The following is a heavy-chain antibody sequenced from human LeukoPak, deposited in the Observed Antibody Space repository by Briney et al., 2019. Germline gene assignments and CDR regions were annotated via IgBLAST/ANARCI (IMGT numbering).Heavy chain of an antibody. CDR3: ARAPDITYAFDI. D-gene: IGHD5-12*01. CDR2: LYYTGST. Sequence: RPSETLSLTCTVSGVSITSNIYYLGWIRQPPGKGLEWIGSLYYTGSTYYNPSLKSRVTISVDTSKNQVSLKLTSVTAADTAVYYCARAPDITYAFDIWGQGTMVTVSS. CDR1: GVSITSNIYY. J-gene: IGHJ3*02. V-gene: IGHV4-39*01.